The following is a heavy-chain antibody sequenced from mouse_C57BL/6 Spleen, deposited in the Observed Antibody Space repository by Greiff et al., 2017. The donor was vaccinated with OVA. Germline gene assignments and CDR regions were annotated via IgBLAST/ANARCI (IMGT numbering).Heavy chain of an antibody. CDR3: ASDYSNYYYAMDY. Sequence: QVQLKESGPELVKPGASVKISCKASGYAFSSSWMNWVKPRPGKGLEWIGRIYPGDGDTNYNGKFKGKATLTADKSSSTAYMQLSSLTSEDSAVYCCASDYSNYYYAMDYWGQGTSVTVSS. CDR1: GYAFSSSW. CDR2: IYPGDGDT. J-gene: IGHJ4*01. V-gene: IGHV1-82*01. D-gene: IGHD2-5*01.